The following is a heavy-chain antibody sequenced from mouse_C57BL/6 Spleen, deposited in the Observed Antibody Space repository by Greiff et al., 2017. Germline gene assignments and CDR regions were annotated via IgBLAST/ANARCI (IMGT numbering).Heavy chain of an antibody. CDR2: IDPSDSET. CDR1: GYTFTSYW. Sequence: QVHVKQPGAELVRPGSSVKLSCKASGYTFTSYWMHWVKQRPIQGLEWIGNIDPSDSETHYNQKFKDKATLTVDKSSSTAYMQLSSLTSEDSAVYYSARSGSGGYFDVWGTGTTVTVSS. V-gene: IGHV1-52*01. CDR3: ARSGSGGYFDV. J-gene: IGHJ1*03. D-gene: IGHD1-1*01.